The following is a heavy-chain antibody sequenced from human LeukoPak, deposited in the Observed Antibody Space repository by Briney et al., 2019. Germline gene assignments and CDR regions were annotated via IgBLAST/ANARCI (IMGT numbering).Heavy chain of an antibody. CDR3: AKRGDCSGTCTYDY. D-gene: IGHD2-2*01. V-gene: IGHV3-23*01. Sequence: PGRSLRLSCAASGFTFRNFGMHWVRQAPGKGLEWVSIVGGSGVKTYYADSVKGRFTISRDNSKNTVYLQMNSLRAEDTAVYYCAKRGDCSGTCTYDYWGQGTLVAVSS. CDR2: VGGSGVKT. J-gene: IGHJ4*02. CDR1: GFTFRNFG.